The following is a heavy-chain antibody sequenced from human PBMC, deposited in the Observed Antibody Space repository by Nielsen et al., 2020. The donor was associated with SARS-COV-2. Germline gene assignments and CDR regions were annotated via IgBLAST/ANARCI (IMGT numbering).Heavy chain of an antibody. V-gene: IGHV1-8*01. J-gene: IGHJ3*02. CDR1: GYTFTSYD. Sequence: ASVKVSCKASGYTFTSYDINWVRQATGQGLEWMGWMNPNSGNTGYAQKFQGRVTMTRNTSISTAYMELSSLRSEDTAVYYCAKDGARDLAFDIWGQGTMVTVSS. CDR2: MNPNSGNT. CDR3: AKDGARDLAFDI. D-gene: IGHD4/OR15-4a*01.